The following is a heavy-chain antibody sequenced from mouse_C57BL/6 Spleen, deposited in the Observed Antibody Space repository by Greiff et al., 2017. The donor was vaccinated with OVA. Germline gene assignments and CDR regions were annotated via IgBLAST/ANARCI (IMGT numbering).Heavy chain of an antibody. CDR3: ARGGVKDAMDY. CDR2: INPSTGGT. CDR1: GYSFTGYY. Sequence: EVQLQESGPELVKPGASVKISCKASGYSFTGYYMNWVKQSPEKSLEWIGEINPSTGGTTYNQKFKAKATLTVDKSSSTAYMQLKSLTSEDSAVYYCARGGVKDAMDYWGQGTSVTVSS. J-gene: IGHJ4*01. V-gene: IGHV1-42*01. D-gene: IGHD1-3*01.